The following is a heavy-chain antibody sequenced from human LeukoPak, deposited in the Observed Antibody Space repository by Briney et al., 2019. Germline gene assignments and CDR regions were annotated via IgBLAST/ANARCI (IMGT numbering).Heavy chain of an antibody. V-gene: IGHV4-59*12. CDR1: GGSISSYY. CDR2: IYYSGST. D-gene: IGHD3-16*02. CDR3: ARETAIGYSSNWFDP. J-gene: IGHJ5*02. Sequence: SETLSLTCTVSGGSISSYYWSWIRQPPGKGLEWIGYIYYSGSTNYNPSLKSRVTISVDTSKNQFSLKLSSVTAADTAVYYCARETAIGYSSNWFDPWGQGTLVTVSS.